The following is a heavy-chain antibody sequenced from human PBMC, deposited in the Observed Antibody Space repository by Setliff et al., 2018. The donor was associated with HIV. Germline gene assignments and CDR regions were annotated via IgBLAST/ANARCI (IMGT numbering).Heavy chain of an antibody. CDR2: ISAYTGNT. Sequence: ASVKVSCKASGYTFTDYFLHWVRQAPGEGLEWMGWISAYTGNTNYAQKFHGRVSMTTDSSTSTGYMELRSLRSDDTAAYYCARESGGVVIKGAYYYYMDVWGKGTTVTVSS. J-gene: IGHJ6*03. V-gene: IGHV1-18*04. D-gene: IGHD3-3*01. CDR3: ARESGGVVIKGAYYYYMDV. CDR1: GYTFTDYF.